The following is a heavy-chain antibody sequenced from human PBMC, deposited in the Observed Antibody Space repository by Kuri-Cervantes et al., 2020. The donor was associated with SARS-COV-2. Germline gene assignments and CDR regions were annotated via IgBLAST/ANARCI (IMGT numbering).Heavy chain of an antibody. CDR3: ARDLRSGWFEGAFDI. V-gene: IGHV3-23*01. J-gene: IGHJ3*02. CDR2: ISGSGGST. CDR1: GFTFSSYA. Sequence: GESLKISCAASGFTFSSYAMSWVRQAPVKGLEWVSAISGSGGSTYYADSVKGRFTISRDNSKNTLYLQMNSLRAEDSAVYYCARDLRSGWFEGAFDIWGRGTMVTVSS. D-gene: IGHD6-19*01.